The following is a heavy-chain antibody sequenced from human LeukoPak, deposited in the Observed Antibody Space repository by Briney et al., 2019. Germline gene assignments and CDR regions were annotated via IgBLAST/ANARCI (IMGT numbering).Heavy chain of an antibody. CDR2: IWYDGSNK. V-gene: IGHV3-33*01. CDR3: AREEYSYGSLDY. D-gene: IGHD5-18*01. CDR1: GFTFSSYG. Sequence: PGGSLRLSCAASGFTFSSYGMHWVRQAPGKGLEWVAVIWYDGSNKYYADSVKGRFTISRDNSKNTLYLQMNSLRAEDTAVYYCAREEYSYGSLDYRGQGTLVTVSS. J-gene: IGHJ4*02.